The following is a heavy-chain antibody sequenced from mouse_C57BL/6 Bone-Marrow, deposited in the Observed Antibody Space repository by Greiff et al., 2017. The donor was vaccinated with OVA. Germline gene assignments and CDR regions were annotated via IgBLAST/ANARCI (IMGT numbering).Heavy chain of an antibody. V-gene: IGHV1-64*01. Sequence: VQLQQSGAELVKPGASVKLSCKASGYTFTSYWMHWVKQRPGQGLEWIGMIHPNSGSTNYNEKFKSKATLTVDKSSSTAYMQLSSLTSEDSAVYYCARHGSRPAWFAYWGQGTLVTVSA. CDR3: ARHGSRPAWFAY. CDR2: IHPNSGST. J-gene: IGHJ3*01. D-gene: IGHD1-1*01. CDR1: GYTFTSYW.